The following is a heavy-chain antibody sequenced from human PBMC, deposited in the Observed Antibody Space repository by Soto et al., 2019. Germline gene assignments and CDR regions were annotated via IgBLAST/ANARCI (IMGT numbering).Heavy chain of an antibody. CDR3: AKDQDTRGAAFYIVS. CDR1: GLTFSKYG. CDR2: ISYDGRNK. D-gene: IGHD1-26*01. J-gene: IGHJ4*02. V-gene: IGHV3-30*18. Sequence: RGYLRLSCAASGLTFSKYGMHWVRQAPGKGLEWVAVISYDGRNKYSADSVKGRFTISRDNSKNTLYLQMNSLRVEDAAVYYCAKDQDTRGAAFYIVSRGQGIL.